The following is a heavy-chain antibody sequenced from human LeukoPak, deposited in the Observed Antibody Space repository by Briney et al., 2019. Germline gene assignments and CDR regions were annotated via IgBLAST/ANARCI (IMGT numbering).Heavy chain of an antibody. J-gene: IGHJ5*02. CDR3: ARVLLGSWDWFDP. Sequence: GGSLRLSCAASGFTFSNYWLTWVRQAPGKGLEWVANIKHDGSDQYYLDSVKGRFTISRDNAKNSLYLQMNSLRAEDTAVYYCARVLLGSWDWFDPWGQGTLVTVSS. CDR2: IKHDGSDQ. D-gene: IGHD3-10*01. V-gene: IGHV3-7*01. CDR1: GFTFSNYW.